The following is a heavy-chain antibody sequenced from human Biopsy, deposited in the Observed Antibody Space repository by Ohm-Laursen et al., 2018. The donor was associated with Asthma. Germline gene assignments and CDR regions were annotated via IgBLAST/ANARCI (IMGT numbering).Heavy chain of an antibody. CDR3: ARGGCYGDRRHHNGLDV. CDR2: VIPIYGTT. CDR1: GDILSSFG. J-gene: IGHJ6*02. Sequence: PSVNLSCKVHGDILSSFGIKCARKAPGQGLEWLGGVIPIYGTTHTAQKFQGRVTITADESTSIAYMELTSLRKEDTAVYYCARGGCYGDRRHHNGLDVWGQGTTVTVSS. V-gene: IGHV1-69*01. D-gene: IGHD4-17*01.